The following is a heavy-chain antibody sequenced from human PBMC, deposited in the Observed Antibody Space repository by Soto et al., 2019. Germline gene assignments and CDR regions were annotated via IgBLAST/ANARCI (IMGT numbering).Heavy chain of an antibody. CDR1: GYTFTSVY. V-gene: IGHV1-46*01. CDR3: ARNLAAGDY. Sequence: QVQLVQSGAEVKKPGASVKVSCKASGYTFTSVYIHWVRQAPGQGSEWMGIINPSGGSTNYAQKFQGRVIVTRDTSTSTVYMELSSLKSEDTAVYYCARNLAAGDYWGQGTLVTVSS. D-gene: IGHD6-13*01. CDR2: INPSGGST. J-gene: IGHJ4*02.